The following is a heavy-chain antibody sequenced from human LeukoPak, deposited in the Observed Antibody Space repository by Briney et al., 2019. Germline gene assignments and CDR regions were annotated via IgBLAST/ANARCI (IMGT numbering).Heavy chain of an antibody. J-gene: IGHJ4*02. D-gene: IGHD1-26*01. Sequence: NPGGSLRLSCAASGFTLSSYSMMWVRQAPGMGLEWVSFISHSSSYIYYADSMRGRFTISRDNAKNSLFLQMNSLRAEDTAVYYCARIRWDLRLYYLDYWGQGTLVTASS. CDR2: ISHSSSYI. CDR3: ARIRWDLRLYYLDY. CDR1: GFTLSSYS. V-gene: IGHV3-21*01.